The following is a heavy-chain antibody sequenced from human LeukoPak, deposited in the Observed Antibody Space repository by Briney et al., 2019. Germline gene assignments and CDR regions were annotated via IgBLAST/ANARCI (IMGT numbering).Heavy chain of an antibody. J-gene: IGHJ4*02. Sequence: SETLSLTCTVSGGSISSYYWSWIRQPPGKGLEWIGSLYYSGSTNYNPSLRSRVTISVDTSKNQFSLKVTSVTAADTAVYFCAKDSTIGGYYFDYWGQGTLVTVSS. V-gene: IGHV4-59*01. D-gene: IGHD3-10*01. CDR2: LYYSGST. CDR1: GGSISSYY. CDR3: AKDSTIGGYYFDY.